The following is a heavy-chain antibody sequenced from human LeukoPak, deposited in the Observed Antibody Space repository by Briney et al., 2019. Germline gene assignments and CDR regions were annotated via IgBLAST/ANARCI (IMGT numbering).Heavy chain of an antibody. J-gene: IGHJ5*02. V-gene: IGHV3-9*01. CDR1: GFPVDDFA. CDR2: IDSNSAPL. CDR3: VKGVTEDYADCNWFDP. Sequence: PGRSLTLSCFASGFPVDDFAMHWMRQRPGKGREWVAGIDSNSAPLGYGDSVRVRLTTSRDNAKKSLYLQMNSLRPEDTALYYCVKGVTEDYADCNWFDPWGQGTQVTVSS. D-gene: IGHD4-17*01.